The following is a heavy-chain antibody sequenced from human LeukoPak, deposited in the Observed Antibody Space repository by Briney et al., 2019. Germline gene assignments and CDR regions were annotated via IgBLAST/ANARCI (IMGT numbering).Heavy chain of an antibody. Sequence: PGGSLRLSCAASGFTFSTYWMHWVRQAPGKGLVWVSRINSDEGSTTYADSVKGRFTISRDNSKNTLYLQMNSLRAEDTAVYYCARDCGITMVRGADYWGQGTLVTVSS. J-gene: IGHJ4*02. D-gene: IGHD3-10*01. V-gene: IGHV3-74*01. CDR2: INSDEGST. CDR3: ARDCGITMVRGADY. CDR1: GFTFSTYW.